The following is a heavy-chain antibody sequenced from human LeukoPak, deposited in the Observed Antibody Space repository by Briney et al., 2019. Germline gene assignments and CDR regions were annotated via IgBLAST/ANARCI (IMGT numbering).Heavy chain of an antibody. J-gene: IGHJ5*02. Sequence: GGSLRLSCAASGFTFSSYWMSWVRQAPGKGLEWVANIKQDGSEKYYADSVKGRFTISRDNSKNTLYLQMNSLRAEDTAVYYCAKDYGSGSYSYNWFDPWGQGTLVTVSS. CDR3: AKDYGSGSYSYNWFDP. V-gene: IGHV3-7*01. CDR2: IKQDGSEK. CDR1: GFTFSSYW. D-gene: IGHD3-10*01.